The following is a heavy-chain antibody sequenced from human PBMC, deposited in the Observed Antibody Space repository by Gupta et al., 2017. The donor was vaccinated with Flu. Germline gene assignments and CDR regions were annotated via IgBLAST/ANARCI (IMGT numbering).Heavy chain of an antibody. V-gene: IGHV3-48*03. CDR3: ARVLMGSDSTSN. Sequence: VRQAPGKGLEWVSYISSSGSTIYYADSVKGRFTISRDNAKNSLYLQMNSLRAEDTAVYYCARVLMGSDSTSNWGQGTLVTVSS. CDR2: ISSSGSTI. D-gene: IGHD6-6*01. J-gene: IGHJ4*02.